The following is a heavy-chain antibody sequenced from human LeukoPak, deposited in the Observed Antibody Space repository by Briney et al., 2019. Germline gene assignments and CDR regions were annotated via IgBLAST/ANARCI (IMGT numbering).Heavy chain of an antibody. CDR1: GFTFGDYW. V-gene: IGHV3-48*01. J-gene: IGHJ6*03. CDR3: AREGGSNYYYYMDV. D-gene: IGHD3-16*01. CDR2: ISSSSSTI. Sequence: GGSLRLSCVASGFTFGDYWMNWVRQAPGKGLEWVSYISSSSSTIYYADSVKGRFTISRDNAKNSLYLQMNSLRAEDTAVYYCAREGGSNYYYYMDVWGKGTTVTVSS.